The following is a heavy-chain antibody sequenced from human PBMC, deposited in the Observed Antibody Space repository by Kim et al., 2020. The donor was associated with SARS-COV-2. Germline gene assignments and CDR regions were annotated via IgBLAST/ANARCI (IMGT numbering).Heavy chain of an antibody. CDR3: ARAGGLLWFGESGPCDY. Sequence: ASVKVSCKASGYTFTSYAMNWVRQAPGQGLEWMGWINTNTGNPTYAQGFTGRFVFSLDTSVSTAYLQISSLKAEDTAVYYCARAGGLLWFGESGPCDYWGQGTLVTVSS. CDR2: INTNTGNP. J-gene: IGHJ4*02. CDR1: GYTFTSYA. V-gene: IGHV7-4-1*02. D-gene: IGHD3-10*01.